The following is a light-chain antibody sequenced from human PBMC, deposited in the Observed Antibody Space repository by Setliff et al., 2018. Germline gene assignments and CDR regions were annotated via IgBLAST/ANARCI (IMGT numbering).Light chain of an antibody. Sequence: QSVLAQAASVSGSPGQSITISCTGTSSDIGVYNYVSWYQQHPGKAPKLMIYDVSRRPSEVSNRFSGSKSGNTASLTISGLQPEDEADYYCSSYITSSTPPHVFGAGTKGTVL. CDR1: SSDIGVYNY. J-gene: IGLJ1*01. CDR2: DVS. CDR3: SSYITSSTPPHV. V-gene: IGLV2-14*03.